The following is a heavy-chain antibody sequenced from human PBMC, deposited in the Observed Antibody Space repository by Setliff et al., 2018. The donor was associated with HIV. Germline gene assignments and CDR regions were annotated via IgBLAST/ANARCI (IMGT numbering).Heavy chain of an antibody. J-gene: IGHJ4*02. CDR3: ARVPHRVVGTTTLLYHFDY. CDR2: IHHSGTT. CDR1: GYSISGGYY. D-gene: IGHD1-26*01. V-gene: IGHV4-38-2*01. Sequence: PSETLSLTCAVSGYSISGGYYWAWIRQSPGKGLDWIGSIHHSGTTYYNPSLKSRVTISVDTTTNQVSLQVNSVTAVDTAVYYCARVPHRVVGTTTLLYHFDYWGLGTLVTSPQ.